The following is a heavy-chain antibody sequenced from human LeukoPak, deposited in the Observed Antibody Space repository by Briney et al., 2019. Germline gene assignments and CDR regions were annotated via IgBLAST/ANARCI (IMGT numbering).Heavy chain of an antibody. CDR3: TTVYSGYDLPDYYYYYMDV. Sequence: GGSLRLSCAASGFTFSNAWMSWVRQAPGKGLEWVGRIKSKTDGGTTDYAAPVKGRFTISRDDSKNTLYLQMNSLKTEDTAVYYCTTVYSGYDLPDYYYYYMDVWGKGTTVTVSS. CDR1: GFTFSNAW. D-gene: IGHD5-12*01. V-gene: IGHV3-15*01. CDR2: IKSKTDGGTT. J-gene: IGHJ6*03.